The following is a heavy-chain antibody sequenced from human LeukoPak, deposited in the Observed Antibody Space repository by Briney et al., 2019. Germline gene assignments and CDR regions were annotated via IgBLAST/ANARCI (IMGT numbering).Heavy chain of an antibody. CDR3: ARDSTYTAIPMYYFDY. CDR2: INHSGGST. Sequence: ASVKVSCKASGYTFTSYYMHWVRQAPGQGLEWMGIINHSGGSTSYAQKFQGRVTMTRDTSTSTVYMELSSLRSEDTAVYYCARDSTYTAIPMYYFDYWGQGTLVTVSS. J-gene: IGHJ4*02. V-gene: IGHV1-46*01. CDR1: GYTFTSYY. D-gene: IGHD5-18*01.